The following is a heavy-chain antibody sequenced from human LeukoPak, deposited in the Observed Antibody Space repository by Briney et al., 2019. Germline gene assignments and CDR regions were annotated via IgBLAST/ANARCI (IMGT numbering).Heavy chain of an antibody. Sequence: GRSLRLSCAASGFTFSSYGMHWVRQAPGKGLEWVAVISYDGSNKYYADSVKGRFTISRDNSKNTLYLQMGSLRAEDMAVYYCATVMLGVTNGALDYWGQGTLVTVSS. CDR2: ISYDGSNK. D-gene: IGHD3-10*02. CDR1: GFTFSSYG. V-gene: IGHV3-30*03. J-gene: IGHJ4*02. CDR3: ATVMLGVTNGALDY.